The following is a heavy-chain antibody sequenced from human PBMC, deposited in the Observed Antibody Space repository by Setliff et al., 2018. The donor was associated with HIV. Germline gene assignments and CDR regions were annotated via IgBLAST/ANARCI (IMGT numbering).Heavy chain of an antibody. CDR2: ISGDTGDI. CDR1: GYTISAHG. Sequence: ASVKVSCKASGYTISAHGVSWVRHVPGHGLEWMGWISGDTGDIKYSQRFEGRLTMNTETSTNTAYMELRSLRSDDTAVYYCAIDGLSYNILPGSIAYFHSGMDVWGQGTTVTVSS. D-gene: IGHD3-9*01. J-gene: IGHJ6*02. CDR3: AIDGLSYNILPGSIAYFHSGMDV. V-gene: IGHV1-18*01.